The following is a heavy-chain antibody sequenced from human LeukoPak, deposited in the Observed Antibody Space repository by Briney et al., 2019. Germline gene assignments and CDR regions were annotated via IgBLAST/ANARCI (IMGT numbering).Heavy chain of an antibody. Sequence: ASVKVSCKASGYTFTGYYMHWVRQAPGQGLEWMGWINPNSGGTNYAQKFQGRVTMTRDTSISTAYMELSRLRSDDTAVYYCARDLSYYCSSTSCYNRDHTFDIWGQGTMVTVSS. CDR1: GYTFTGYY. D-gene: IGHD2-2*02. CDR3: ARDLSYYCSSTSCYNRDHTFDI. J-gene: IGHJ3*02. V-gene: IGHV1-2*02. CDR2: INPNSGGT.